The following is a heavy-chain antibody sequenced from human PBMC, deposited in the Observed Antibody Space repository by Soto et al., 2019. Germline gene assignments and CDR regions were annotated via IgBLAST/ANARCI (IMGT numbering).Heavy chain of an antibody. J-gene: IGHJ4*02. V-gene: IGHV4-38-2*02. CDR2: MYHSGTT. CDR1: NYSISSGYY. CDR3: ARVAFGPLDY. Sequence: SETLSLTCTVSNYSISSGYYWGLIRQSPGEGLEWIVSMYHSGTTYYNPSLKSRVTVSIDTSKNQFSLKLTSVTSSDTAVYFCARVAFGPLDYWGQGTLVTVSS. D-gene: IGHD3-16*01.